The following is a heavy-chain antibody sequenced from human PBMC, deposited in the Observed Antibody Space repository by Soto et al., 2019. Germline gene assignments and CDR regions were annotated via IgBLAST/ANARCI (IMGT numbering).Heavy chain of an antibody. CDR3: ARVVTTSPNDAFDI. Sequence: QVQVVQSGAEVKKPGASVKVSCKASGYTFTSHYMHWVRQAPGQGPEWMGMINPSGGNTRYAQKFQGRVTMTRETSTSTVYMELSSLRSEDTAVYYCARVVTTSPNDAFDIWGQGTMVTVSS. D-gene: IGHD4-17*01. CDR1: GYTFTSHY. V-gene: IGHV1-46*01. CDR2: INPSGGNT. J-gene: IGHJ3*02.